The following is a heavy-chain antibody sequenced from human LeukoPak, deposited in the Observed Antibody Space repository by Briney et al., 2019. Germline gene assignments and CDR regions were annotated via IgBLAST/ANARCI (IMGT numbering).Heavy chain of an antibody. CDR2: INAGNGNT. CDR3: ARDNVSGYYPLYYFDY. D-gene: IGHD3-22*01. V-gene: IGHV1-3*01. J-gene: IGHJ4*02. CDR1: GYTFTSYA. Sequence: ASVTVSCKASGYTFTSYAMHWVRQAPGQRLEWMGWINAGNGNTKYSQKFQGRVTITRDTSASTAYMELSSLRSEDTAVYYCARDNVSGYYPLYYFDYWGQGTLVTVSS.